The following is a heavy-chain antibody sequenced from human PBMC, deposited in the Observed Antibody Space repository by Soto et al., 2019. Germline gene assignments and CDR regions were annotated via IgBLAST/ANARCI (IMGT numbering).Heavy chain of an antibody. CDR2: INPNSGGT. V-gene: IGHV1-2*02. CDR3: ARDGQQWPDAFDI. J-gene: IGHJ3*02. Sequence: GASVKVSCKASGYTFTGYYMHWVRQAPGQGLEWMGWINPNSGGTNYAQKFQGRVTITADKSTSTAYMELSSLRSEDTAVYYCARDGQQWPDAFDIWGQGTMVTVSS. D-gene: IGHD6-19*01. CDR1: GYTFTGYY.